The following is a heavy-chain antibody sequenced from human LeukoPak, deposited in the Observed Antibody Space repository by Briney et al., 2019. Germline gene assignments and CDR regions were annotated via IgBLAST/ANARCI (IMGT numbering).Heavy chain of an antibody. D-gene: IGHD6-19*01. CDR1: GGTFSRYA. J-gene: IGHJ4*02. Sequence: SVKVSCKASGGTFSRYARSWVRQAPGQGLEWMGRIIPMFGIANYAQQFQGRVTITADESTSTAYMELSSVTAEDTAVYYCARDRPYTGGWRGFDYWGQGTLVTVSS. CDR2: IIPMFGIA. CDR3: ARDRPYTGGWRGFDY. V-gene: IGHV1-69*13.